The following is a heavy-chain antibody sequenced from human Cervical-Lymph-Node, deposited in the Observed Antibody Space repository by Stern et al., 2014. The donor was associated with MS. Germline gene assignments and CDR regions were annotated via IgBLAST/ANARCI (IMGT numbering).Heavy chain of an antibody. CDR1: GGSISSVGYH. J-gene: IGHJ3*02. D-gene: IGHD3-3*01. CDR3: ARSSITIFRVVTAFDI. CDR2: IYYTGST. V-gene: IGHV4-31*01. Sequence: QVQLVESGPGLVKPSQTLSLSCTVSGGSISSVGYHWNWIRQHPENGLEWIGYIYYTGSTYYNPSLKSLAVISVDSSKNQFSLNLTSVTAADTAVYYCARSSITIFRVVTAFDIWGQGTMVSVSS.